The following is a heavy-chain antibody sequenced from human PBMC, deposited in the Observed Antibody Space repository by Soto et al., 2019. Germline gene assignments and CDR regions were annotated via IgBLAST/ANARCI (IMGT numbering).Heavy chain of an antibody. V-gene: IGHV3-7*01. CDR3: ARDQAYYYDSSGYYYFDY. Sequence: EVQLVESGGGLVQPGGSLRLSCAASGFAFSSYWMSWVRQAPGKGLEWVANIKQDGSEKYYVDSVKGRFTISRDNAKNSLYLQMNSLRAEDTAVYYCARDQAYYYDSSGYYYFDYWGQGTLVTVSS. CDR1: GFAFSSYW. CDR2: IKQDGSEK. J-gene: IGHJ4*02. D-gene: IGHD3-22*01.